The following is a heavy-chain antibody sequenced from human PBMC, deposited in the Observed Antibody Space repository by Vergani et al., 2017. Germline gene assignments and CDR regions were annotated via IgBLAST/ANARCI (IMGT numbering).Heavy chain of an antibody. CDR3: ARVYLNTATGY. Sequence: QVQLQQWGAGLLKPSETLSLTCAVYGGSFSGYYWSWIRQPPGKGLEWIGYIYYSGSTNYNPSLKSRVTISVDTSKNQFSLKLSSVTAADTAVYYCARVYLNTATGYWGQGTLVTVSS. CDR2: IYYSGST. V-gene: IGHV4-34*11. CDR1: GGSFSGYY. D-gene: IGHD5-18*01. J-gene: IGHJ4*02.